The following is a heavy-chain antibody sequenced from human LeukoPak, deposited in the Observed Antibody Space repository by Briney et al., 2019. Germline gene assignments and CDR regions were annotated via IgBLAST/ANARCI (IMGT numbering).Heavy chain of an antibody. CDR2: IYYSGST. CDR3: ARPAAYKYYFDY. D-gene: IGHD2-2*01. CDR1: GGSISSSSYY. Sequence: PSETLSLTCTVSGGSISSSSYYWGWIRQPPGKGLEWIGSIYYSGSTYYNPSLKSRVTISVDTSKNQFSLKLSSVTAADTAVYYCARPAAYKYYFDYWGQGTLVTVSS. V-gene: IGHV4-39*07. J-gene: IGHJ4*02.